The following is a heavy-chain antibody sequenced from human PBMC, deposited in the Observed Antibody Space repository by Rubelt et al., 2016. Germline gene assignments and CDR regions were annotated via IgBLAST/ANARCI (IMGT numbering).Heavy chain of an antibody. CDR1: GGSFSGYY. Sequence: QVQLQQWGAGLLKPSETLSLTCAVYGGSFSGYYWSWIRQPPGKGLEWIGEINHSGSTNYTPSLKRLATLSVDTTKKQFSLKLGVVTAADTAVYYCARGSSDVAVTAIGYWGQGTLDTVSS. V-gene: IGHV4-34*01. D-gene: IGHD2-21*02. CDR3: ARGSSDVAVTAIGY. J-gene: IGHJ4*02. CDR2: INHSGST.